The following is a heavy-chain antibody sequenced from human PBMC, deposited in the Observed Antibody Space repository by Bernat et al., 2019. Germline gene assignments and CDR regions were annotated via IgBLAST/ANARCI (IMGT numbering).Heavy chain of an antibody. Sequence: EVQLVESGGGLVQPGGSLRLSCAASGFTFSSYEFNWVRQAPGGGGLEWVSYISNSGSAIYYADSGRGRFTVSRDNAKNSLYLQMNSLRADDTAVYYCARETANCGGDCYDTWGQGTLITVSS. CDR3: ARETANCGGDCYDT. CDR2: ISNSGSAI. CDR1: GFTFSSYE. V-gene: IGHV3-48*03. D-gene: IGHD2-21*02. J-gene: IGHJ5*02.